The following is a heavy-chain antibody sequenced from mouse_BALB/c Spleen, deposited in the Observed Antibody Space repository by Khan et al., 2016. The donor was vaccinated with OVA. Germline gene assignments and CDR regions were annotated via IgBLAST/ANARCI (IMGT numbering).Heavy chain of an antibody. Sequence: QVRLQQSGAELARPGASVKMSCKASGCTFTSYTIHWIKERPGQGLEWIGYINPSNGYTNYNQKFKDKATLTTDKSSTTAYLQLSSLTSDDSAVYNGVRDGAYHRNDGWFAYWGQGTLVTVSA. CDR2: INPSNGYT. CDR3: VRDGAYHRNDGWFAY. J-gene: IGHJ3*01. D-gene: IGHD2-14*01. V-gene: IGHV1-4*01. CDR1: GCTFTSYT.